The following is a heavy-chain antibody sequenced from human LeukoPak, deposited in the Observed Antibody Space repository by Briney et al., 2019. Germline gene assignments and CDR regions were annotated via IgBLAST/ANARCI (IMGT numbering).Heavy chain of an antibody. CDR1: GYTFTSYG. Sequence: GASVKVSRKASGYTFTSYGISWVRQAPGQGLEWMGWISAYNGNANYAQKLQGRVTMTTDTSTSTAYMELRSLRSDDTAVYYCARGGAAMVRGAFDIWGQGTMVTVSS. D-gene: IGHD3-10*01. J-gene: IGHJ3*02. CDR3: ARGGAAMVRGAFDI. V-gene: IGHV1-18*01. CDR2: ISAYNGNA.